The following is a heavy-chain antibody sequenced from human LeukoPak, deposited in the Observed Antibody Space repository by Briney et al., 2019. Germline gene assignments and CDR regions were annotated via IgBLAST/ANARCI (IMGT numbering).Heavy chain of an antibody. CDR3: ARDRVDTASGY. J-gene: IGHJ4*02. V-gene: IGHV1-2*04. CDR1: GYTFTGYY. Sequence: ASVKVSCKASGYTFTGYYMHWVRQAPGQGLEWMGWINPNSGGTNYAQKFQGWVTMTRDTSISTAYMELSRLRSEDTAVYYCARDRVDTASGYWGQGTLVTVSS. CDR2: INPNSGGT. D-gene: IGHD5-18*01.